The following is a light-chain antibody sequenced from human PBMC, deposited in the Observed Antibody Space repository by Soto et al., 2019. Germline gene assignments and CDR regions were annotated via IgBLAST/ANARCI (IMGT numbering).Light chain of an antibody. Sequence: QSALTQPASVSGSPGQSITISCTGTSRDVGGYNFVSWYQLHPGKAPKLMIFEVRKRPSGVSDRFSGSKSGNTASLTISGLQAEDGADYYCNSYTSSNTLVFGGGTKLTVL. CDR2: EVR. V-gene: IGLV2-14*01. CDR3: NSYTSSNTLV. J-gene: IGLJ2*01. CDR1: SRDVGGYNF.